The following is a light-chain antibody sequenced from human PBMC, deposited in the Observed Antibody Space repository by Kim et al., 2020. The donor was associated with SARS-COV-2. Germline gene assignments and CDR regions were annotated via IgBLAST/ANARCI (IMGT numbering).Light chain of an antibody. CDR3: QQYSSSPAT. CDR2: GDS. Sequence: SPGERATLSCRASQSVSSNYLAWYQQKPGQAPRLLIYGDSSRATSIPDRFSGSGSGTDFTLTITRLEPEDFAVYYCQQYSSSPATFGQGTKVDIK. CDR1: QSVSSNY. J-gene: IGKJ1*01. V-gene: IGKV3-20*01.